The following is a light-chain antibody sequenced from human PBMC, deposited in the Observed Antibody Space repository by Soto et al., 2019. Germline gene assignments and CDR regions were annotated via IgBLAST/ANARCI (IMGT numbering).Light chain of an antibody. V-gene: IGKV3-20*01. CDR3: PQYGSSTKT. J-gene: IGKJ1*01. CDR2: GAS. CDR1: QSVSSSY. Sequence: EIVLTQSPGTLSLSPGERATLSCRASQSVSSSYLAWYQRKPGQAPRLLIYGASSRANDIPMRFSGSGSEKDVILTITREEPKDFAGYYSPQYGSSTKTFGQGTKVEIK.